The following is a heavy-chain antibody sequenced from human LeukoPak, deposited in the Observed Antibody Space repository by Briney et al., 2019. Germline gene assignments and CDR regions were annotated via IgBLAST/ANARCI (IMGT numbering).Heavy chain of an antibody. CDR2: IYTSGST. V-gene: IGHV4-4*09. D-gene: IGHD1-26*01. Sequence: PSETLSLTCTVSGGSISGYYWSWIRQPPGKGLEWIGYIYTSGSTNYNPSLKSRVTISVDTSKNQFSLRLSSVTAADSAMYFCARAYSRSYSHFDDWGQGALVTVSS. CDR1: GGSISGYY. J-gene: IGHJ4*02. CDR3: ARAYSRSYSHFDD.